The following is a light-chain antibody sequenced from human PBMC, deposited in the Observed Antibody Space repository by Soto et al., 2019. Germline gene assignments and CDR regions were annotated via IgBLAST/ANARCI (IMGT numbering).Light chain of an antibody. V-gene: IGKV3D-15*01. CDR2: DAT. CDR3: QQYDDGPRYP. CDR1: QSIRDN. J-gene: IGKJ2*01. Sequence: EIVATLSPCTLSLYPREGATLYCSSSQSIRDNVAWYQQKPGQSPRLLIYDATMRAPGVPPRFSGSGSGTEFTLTIGSLQSEDFAVCYCQQYDDGPRYPFGQGTKVDI.